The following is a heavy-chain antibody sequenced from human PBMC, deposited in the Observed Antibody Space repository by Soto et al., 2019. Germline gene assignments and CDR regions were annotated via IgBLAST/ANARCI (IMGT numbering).Heavy chain of an antibody. J-gene: IGHJ5*02. Sequence: SETLSLTCAVSGYSISSGYYWGWIRQPPGKGLEWIGSIYHSGSTYYNPSLKSRVTISVDTSKNQFSLKLSSVTAADTAVYYCERDTSGYYYNWFDTWGQGTLVTVSS. V-gene: IGHV4-38-2*02. CDR2: IYHSGST. CDR1: GYSISSGYY. D-gene: IGHD3-22*01. CDR3: ERDTSGYYYNWFDT.